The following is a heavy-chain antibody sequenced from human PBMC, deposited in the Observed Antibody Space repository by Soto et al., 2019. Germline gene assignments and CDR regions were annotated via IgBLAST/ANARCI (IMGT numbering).Heavy chain of an antibody. CDR1: GFTFSSYA. CDR2: ISGSGGST. J-gene: IGHJ1*01. V-gene: IGHV3-23*01. D-gene: IGHD6-19*01. Sequence: PGGSLRLSCAASGFTFSSYAMSWVRQAPGKGLEWVSAISGSGGSTYYADSVKGRFTISRDNSKNTLYLQMNSLRAEDTAVYYCAKDGGSGPTRRYFQHWGQGTLVTVSS. CDR3: AKDGGSGPTRRYFQH.